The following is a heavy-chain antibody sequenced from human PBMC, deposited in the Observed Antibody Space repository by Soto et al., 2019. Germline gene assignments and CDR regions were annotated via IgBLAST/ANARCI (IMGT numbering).Heavy chain of an antibody. V-gene: IGHV1-18*01. J-gene: IGHJ4*02. Sequence: ASVKVSCKASGYTFTSYAISWVRQAPGQGLEWMGWISAYNGNTNYAQKVQGRVTMTTDTSTSTAYMELSSLRSEDTAVYYCARDPTDYGDYVMFYWGQGTLVTVSS. CDR2: ISAYNGNT. CDR1: GYTFTSYA. D-gene: IGHD4-17*01. CDR3: ARDPTDYGDYVMFY.